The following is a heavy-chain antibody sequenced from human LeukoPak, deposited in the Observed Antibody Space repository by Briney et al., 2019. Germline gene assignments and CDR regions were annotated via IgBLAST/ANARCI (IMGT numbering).Heavy chain of an antibody. V-gene: IGHV3-23*01. CDR1: GFNFRKYV. D-gene: IGHD3-10*01. J-gene: IGHJ4*02. CDR3: ARDYYDSGSYGGISFDY. Sequence: GGSLRLSCAASGFNFRKYVMTWVRQAPGKGLEWVSGINNHDGNTYNADSVKGRFFISRDDSKSTLYLQMNSLRAEDTAVYYCARDYYDSGSYGGISFDYWGQGTLVTVSS. CDR2: INNHDGNT.